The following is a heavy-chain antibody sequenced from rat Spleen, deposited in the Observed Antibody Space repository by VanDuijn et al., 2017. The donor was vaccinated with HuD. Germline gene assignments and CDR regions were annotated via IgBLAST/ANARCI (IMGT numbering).Heavy chain of an antibody. CDR3: AREAGIPFHYFDY. CDR1: GFTFSDYA. Sequence: EVQLVESGGGLVQPGRSLKLSCAASGFTFSDYAMAWVRQAPERGLEWVGTIIYDGSYSYYRDSVKGRFTISRDNAESTLYLQIDSLRSEDTATYFCAREAGIPFHYFDYWGQGVMVTVSS. D-gene: IGHD1-4*01. V-gene: IGHV5-17*01. CDR2: IIYDGSYS. J-gene: IGHJ2*01.